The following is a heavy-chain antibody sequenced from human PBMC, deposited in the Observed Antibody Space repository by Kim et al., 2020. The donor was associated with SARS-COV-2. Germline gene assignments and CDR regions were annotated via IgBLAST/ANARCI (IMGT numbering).Heavy chain of an antibody. CDR1: GGSISSSSYY. CDR2: IYYSGST. V-gene: IGHV4-39*01. CDR3: ARHLGYCSGGSCYSFYYYYYGMDV. D-gene: IGHD2-15*01. J-gene: IGHJ6*02. Sequence: SETLSLTCTVSGGSISSSSYYWGWIRQPPGKGLEWIGSIYYSGSTYYNPSLMSRVTISVDTSKNQFSLKLSSVTAADTAVYYCARHLGYCSGGSCYSFYYYYYGMDVWGQGTTVTVSS.